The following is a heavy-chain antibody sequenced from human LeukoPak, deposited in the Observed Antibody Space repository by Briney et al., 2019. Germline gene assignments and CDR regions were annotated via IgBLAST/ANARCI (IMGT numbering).Heavy chain of an antibody. J-gene: IGHJ4*02. CDR2: IYHSGST. D-gene: IGHD3-22*01. CDR1: GGSISSSNW. Sequence: NPSETLSLTCAVSGGSISSSNWWSWVRQPPGKGLEWIGEIYHSGSTNYNPSLKSRVTISVDKSKNQFSLNLSSVTAADTAVYYCARVSMIVVAGYYFDYWGQGTLVTVSS. CDR3: ARVSMIVVAGYYFDY. V-gene: IGHV4-4*02.